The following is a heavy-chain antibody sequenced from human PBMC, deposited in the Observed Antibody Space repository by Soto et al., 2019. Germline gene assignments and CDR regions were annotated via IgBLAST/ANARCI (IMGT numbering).Heavy chain of an antibody. D-gene: IGHD6-13*01. Sequence: EVQLLESGGGLVQPGGSLRLSCAASGFTFSSYAMSWVRQAPGKGLEWVSAISGSGGSTYYADSVKGRFTISRDNSKNTLYLQRNSLRAEDTAVYYCANPGIAAAGYKRYYYYYYMDVWGKGTTVTVSS. V-gene: IGHV3-23*01. CDR2: ISGSGGST. CDR3: ANPGIAAAGYKRYYYYYYMDV. CDR1: GFTFSSYA. J-gene: IGHJ6*03.